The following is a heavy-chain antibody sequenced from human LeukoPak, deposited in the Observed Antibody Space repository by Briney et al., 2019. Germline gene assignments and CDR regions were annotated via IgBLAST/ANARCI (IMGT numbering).Heavy chain of an antibody. CDR3: ASYYYDSSGFGYYYMDV. Sequence: GASVKVSCKAFGYIFAGYYMHWVRQAPGQGLEWMGGIIPIFGTANYAQKFQGRVTITADESTSTAYMELSSLRSEDTAVYYCASYYYDSSGFGYYYMDVWGKGTTVTISS. J-gene: IGHJ6*03. D-gene: IGHD3-22*01. CDR2: IIPIFGTA. CDR1: GYIFAGYY. V-gene: IGHV1-69*13.